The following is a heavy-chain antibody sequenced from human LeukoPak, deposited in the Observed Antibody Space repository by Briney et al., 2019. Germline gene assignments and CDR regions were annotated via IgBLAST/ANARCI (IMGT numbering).Heavy chain of an antibody. CDR2: IIPIFGTA. J-gene: IGHJ4*02. CDR1: GGTFSSYA. CDR3: ARDYYDSSGYYPTYFLDY. Sequence: ASVTVSCKASGGTFSSYAISWVRQAPGQGLEWMGRIIPIFGTANYAQKFQGRVTITADKSTSTAYMELSSLRSEDTAVYYCARDYYDSSGYYPTYFLDYWGQGTLVTVSS. D-gene: IGHD3-22*01. V-gene: IGHV1-69*06.